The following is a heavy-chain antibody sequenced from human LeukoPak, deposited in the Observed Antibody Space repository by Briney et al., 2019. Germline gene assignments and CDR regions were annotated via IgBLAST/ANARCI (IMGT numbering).Heavy chain of an antibody. CDR2: IYYSGST. J-gene: IGHJ4*02. CDR1: GGSISSGDYC. Sequence: SETLSLTCTVSGGSISSGDYCWSWIRQPPGKGLEWIGYIYYSGSTYYNPSLKSRVTISVDTSKNQFSLKLSSVTAADTAVYYCAREGYCSGGSCYSGIDYWGQGTLVTVSS. D-gene: IGHD2-15*01. V-gene: IGHV4-30-4*01. CDR3: AREGYCSGGSCYSGIDY.